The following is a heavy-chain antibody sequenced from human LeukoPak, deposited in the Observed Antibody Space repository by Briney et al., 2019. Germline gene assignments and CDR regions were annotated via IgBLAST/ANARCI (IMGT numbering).Heavy chain of an antibody. CDR2: IYYSGST. V-gene: IGHV4-59*01. CDR1: GGSISSYY. D-gene: IGHD6-19*01. Sequence: SETLSLTCTVSGGSISSYYWNWIRQPPGKGLEWIGYIYYSGSTNYNPSLKSRVTISVDTSKNQFSLKLRSVTPADTAVYYCARGGWYPESFQHWGQGALVTVSS. J-gene: IGHJ1*01. CDR3: ARGGWYPESFQH.